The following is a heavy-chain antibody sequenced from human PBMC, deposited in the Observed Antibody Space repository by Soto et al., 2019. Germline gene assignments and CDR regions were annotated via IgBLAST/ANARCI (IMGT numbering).Heavy chain of an antibody. CDR1: GFTFSSSS. Sequence: PGGSLRLSCAASGFTFSSSSMNWVRQAPGKGLEWVSYISSSSTYIYYADSVKGRFTISRDNAKNSMYLQMSSLRVKDTAVYYCARERPMDVWGKGTTVTVSS. CDR3: ARERPMDV. J-gene: IGHJ6*03. CDR2: ISSSSTYI. V-gene: IGHV3-21*01. D-gene: IGHD6-25*01.